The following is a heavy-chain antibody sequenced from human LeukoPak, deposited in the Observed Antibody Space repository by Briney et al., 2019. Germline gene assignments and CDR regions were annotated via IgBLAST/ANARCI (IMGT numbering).Heavy chain of an antibody. J-gene: IGHJ5*02. CDR1: GGSFSGYY. D-gene: IGHD2-2*01. V-gene: IGHV4-34*01. Sequence: SETLSLTCAVSGGSFSGYYLSWIRQPPGKGLEWIGEINHSGSTNYNPSLKSRVTISVDTSKNQFSLKLSSVTAADTAVYYCARTRYCSSTSCYFDWFDPWGQGTLVTVSS. CDR3: ARTRYCSSTSCYFDWFDP. CDR2: INHSGST.